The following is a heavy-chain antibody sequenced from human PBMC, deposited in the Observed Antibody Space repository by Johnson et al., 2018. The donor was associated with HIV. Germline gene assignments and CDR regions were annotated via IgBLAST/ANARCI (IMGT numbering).Heavy chain of an antibody. J-gene: IGHJ3*02. D-gene: IGHD6-13*01. Sequence: QVQLVESGGGVVQPGRSLRLSCVVSGFTYSSYAMHWVRQAPGKGLEWVAVISYDGSNKYYADSVKGRFTISRDNSNNTLFLQMNSLRAEDTAVYFCAKTGAAAGLKDAFDIWGQGTMVTVSS. CDR3: AKTGAAAGLKDAFDI. CDR1: GFTYSSYA. V-gene: IGHV3-30*04. CDR2: ISYDGSNK.